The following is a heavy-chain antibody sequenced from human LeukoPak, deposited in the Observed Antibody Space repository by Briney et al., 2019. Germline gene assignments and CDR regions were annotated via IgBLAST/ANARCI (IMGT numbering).Heavy chain of an antibody. Sequence: SETLSLPCTVSGGSINSYYWNWIRQSPGKGLEWIGYIYYSGNTNYNPSLKSRVTISVDTSKNQFSLKLSSVTAADTAVYYCARHDSGYYYGLDYWGQGTLVTVSS. CDR1: GGSINSYY. V-gene: IGHV4-59*08. J-gene: IGHJ4*02. CDR2: IYYSGNT. D-gene: IGHD3-22*01. CDR3: ARHDSGYYYGLDY.